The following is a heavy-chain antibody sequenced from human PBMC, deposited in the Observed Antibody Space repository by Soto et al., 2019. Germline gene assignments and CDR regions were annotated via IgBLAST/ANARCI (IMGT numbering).Heavy chain of an antibody. V-gene: IGHV4-31*02. D-gene: IGHD1-26*01. J-gene: IGHJ2*01. CDR3: FQAEDGIRGELPVSAFLLNRSSDL. Sequence: LEWIGYIYYSGSTYYNPSLKSRVTISVDTSKNQFSLKLRSVTAADTAVFFFFQAEDGIRGELPVSAFLLNRSSDL. CDR2: IYYSGST.